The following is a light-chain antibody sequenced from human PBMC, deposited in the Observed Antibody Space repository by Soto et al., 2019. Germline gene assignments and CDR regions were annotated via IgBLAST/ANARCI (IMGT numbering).Light chain of an antibody. CDR1: SSDVGGYNY. J-gene: IGLJ2*01. CDR3: CSYTSSNTRVV. Sequence: QSVLTQPASVSGSPGQSITISCTGSSSDVGGYNYVSWYQQHPGKAPKVMIYDVSNRPSGVSNRFSGSKSGKTASLTISGLQAEDEADYYCCSYTSSNTRVVFGGGTQLTVL. CDR2: DVS. V-gene: IGLV2-14*01.